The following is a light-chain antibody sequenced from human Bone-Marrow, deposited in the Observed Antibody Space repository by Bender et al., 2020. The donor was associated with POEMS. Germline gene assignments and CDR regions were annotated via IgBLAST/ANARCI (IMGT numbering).Light chain of an antibody. Sequence: QSTLTQPASASGSPGQSITISCTGTSSAVGSWYQQHPGKAPTLMIFDDTERPSGVSNRFSGSKSGNTASLTISDLQSEDEADYYYCSYAGGTSLLFGGGTKLTVL. CDR1: SSAVG. J-gene: IGLJ3*02. V-gene: IGLV2-23*01. CDR3: CSYAGGTSLL. CDR2: DDT.